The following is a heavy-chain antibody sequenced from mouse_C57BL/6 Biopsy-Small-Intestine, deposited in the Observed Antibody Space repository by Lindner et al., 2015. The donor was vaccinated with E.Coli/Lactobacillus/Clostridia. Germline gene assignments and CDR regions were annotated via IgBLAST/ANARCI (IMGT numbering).Heavy chain of an antibody. V-gene: IGHV1-77*01. CDR1: GYVFSNYA. J-gene: IGHJ4*01. CDR2: ISVYNGNT. CDR3: AREVTCRGVSCYWGVAAEADY. Sequence: SVKVSCKASGYVFSNYAITWVRQAPGQGLEWMGRISVYNGNTNYEQKFQGRVTMTTETSTNTAYMDLRGLRSDDTAVYFCAREVTCRGVSCYWGVAAEADYWGQGTQVIVSS. D-gene: IGHD2-13*01.